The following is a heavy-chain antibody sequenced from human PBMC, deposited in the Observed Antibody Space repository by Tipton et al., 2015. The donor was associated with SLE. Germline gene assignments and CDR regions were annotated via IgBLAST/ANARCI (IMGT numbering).Heavy chain of an antibody. CDR3: ARDLGSSGSFDY. D-gene: IGHD6-13*01. CDR2: INHSGST. Sequence: TLSLTCAVYGGSFSGYYWSWIRQPPGKGLEWIGEINHSGSTNYNPSLKSRVTISVDTSKNQFSLKLSSMTAADTAVYYCARDLGSSGSFDYWGQGTLVTVSS. V-gene: IGHV4-34*01. CDR1: GGSFSGYY. J-gene: IGHJ4*02.